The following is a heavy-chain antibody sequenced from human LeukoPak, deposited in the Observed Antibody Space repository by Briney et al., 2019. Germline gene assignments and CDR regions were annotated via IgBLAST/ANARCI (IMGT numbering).Heavy chain of an antibody. Sequence: GGSLRLSCAASGFTFSSYARDWVRQAPGKGLEWGAVISYDGSNKYYADSVKGRFTISRDNPKNTLYLQMNSLRAEDTAVYYCARDLEDIVVVPAANGMDVWGQGTTVTVSS. D-gene: IGHD2-2*01. J-gene: IGHJ6*02. CDR2: ISYDGSNK. CDR1: GFTFSSYA. CDR3: ARDLEDIVVVPAANGMDV. V-gene: IGHV3-30-3*01.